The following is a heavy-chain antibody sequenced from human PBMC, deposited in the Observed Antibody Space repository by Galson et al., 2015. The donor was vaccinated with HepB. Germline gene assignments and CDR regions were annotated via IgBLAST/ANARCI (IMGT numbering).Heavy chain of an antibody. CDR1: GYTFTGYY. V-gene: IGHV1-2*06. Sequence: SVKVSCKASGYTFTGYYMHWVRQAPGQGLEWMGRVKPNNGGTNYAQKFQGRVTMTRDTSISTAYMELSRLRSDDTAVYYCARGVGFRGWGVVDYWGQGTLVTVSS. D-gene: IGHD2-21*01. J-gene: IGHJ4*02. CDR3: ARGVGFRGWGVVDY. CDR2: VKPNNGGT.